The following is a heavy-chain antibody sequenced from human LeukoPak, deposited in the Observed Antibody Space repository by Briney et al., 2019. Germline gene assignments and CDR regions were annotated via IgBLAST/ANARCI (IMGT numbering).Heavy chain of an antibody. J-gene: IGHJ6*02. Sequence: PGGSLRLSCAASGFTFSSYSMSWVRQAPGKGLEWVSVIYNGGSTYYADSVKGRFTISRHNSKNTLYLQMNSLRAEDTAVYYCARPIAAAGDYYYYYGMDVWGQGTTVTVSS. D-gene: IGHD6-13*01. CDR2: IYNGGST. V-gene: IGHV3-53*04. CDR1: GFTFSSYS. CDR3: ARPIAAAGDYYYYYGMDV.